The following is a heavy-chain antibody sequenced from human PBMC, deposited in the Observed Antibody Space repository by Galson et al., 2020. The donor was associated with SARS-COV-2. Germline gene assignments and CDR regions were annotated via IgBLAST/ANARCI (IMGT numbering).Heavy chain of an antibody. Sequence: GGSLRLPCAASGFIFSNFCMSWVRQAPGKGLECVANIKDDGSEKYYADSVKGRFTISRDNTKNSLYLKMNNLRAEDTAVYYCASDHLFVDGFDIWGQGTMVNVSS. V-gene: IGHV3-7*01. J-gene: IGHJ3*02. D-gene: IGHD3-16*01. CDR1: GFIFSNFC. CDR2: IKDDGSEK. CDR3: ASDHLFVDGFDI.